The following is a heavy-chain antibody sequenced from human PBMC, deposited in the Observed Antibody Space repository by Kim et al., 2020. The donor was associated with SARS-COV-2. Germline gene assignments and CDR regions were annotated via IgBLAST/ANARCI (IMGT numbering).Heavy chain of an antibody. CDR1: GGSFSGYY. V-gene: IGHV4-34*01. D-gene: IGHD1-26*01. Sequence: SETLSLTCAVYGGSFSGYYWSWIRQPPGKGLEWIGEINHSGSTNYNPSLKSRVTISVDTSKNQFSLKLSSVTAADTAVYYCARPGRIHPWELLRGNAFDIWGQGTMVTVSS. CDR2: INHSGST. CDR3: ARPGRIHPWELLRGNAFDI. J-gene: IGHJ3*02.